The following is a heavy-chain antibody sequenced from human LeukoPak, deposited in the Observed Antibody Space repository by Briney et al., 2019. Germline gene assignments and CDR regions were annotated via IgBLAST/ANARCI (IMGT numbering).Heavy chain of an antibody. CDR1: GAPISTYY. J-gene: IGHJ4*01. V-gene: IGHV4-59*01. D-gene: IGHD3-22*01. CDR2: VYYNGDI. Sequence: PSETLSLTCSVSGAPISTYYWSWIRQSPGKRLEWIAYVYYNGDIMYNPSLKSRVTISLDTSKNQFSLNMASVTAADTAVYFCATTWYYDTRGYLFDDWGHGTLVTVSS. CDR3: ATTWYYDTRGYLFDD.